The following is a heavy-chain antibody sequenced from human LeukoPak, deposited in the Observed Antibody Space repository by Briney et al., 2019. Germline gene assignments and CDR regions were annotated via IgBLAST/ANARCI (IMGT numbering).Heavy chain of an antibody. CDR1: GGSVSRSNW. J-gene: IGHJ5*02. D-gene: IGHD2-21*01. CDR2: IHHSGST. CDR3: ARTEAFCGDTSCSNWFDP. V-gene: IGHV4-4*02. Sequence: SETLSLTCAVSGGSVSRSNWWNWVRQPPGKGLEWIGEIHHSGSTNYNPSLKSRVTMSVDKSKNQFSLKLSSVTAADTAVYYCARTEAFCGDTSCSNWFDPWGQGTLVTVSS.